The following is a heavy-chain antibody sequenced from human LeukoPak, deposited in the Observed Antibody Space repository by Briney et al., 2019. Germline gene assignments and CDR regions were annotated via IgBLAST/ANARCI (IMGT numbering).Heavy chain of an antibody. CDR1: GFSFSTYW. V-gene: IGHV3-7*01. Sequence: GGSLRLSCAASGFSFSTYWMSWVRQTPEKGLEFVANIKQGGSVRNYMDSLKGRCTISRDDAKKSLYLEINSLRADDTAVYYCARDPESSSFDLWGRGALVTVSS. CDR3: ARDPESSSFDL. J-gene: IGHJ4*02. D-gene: IGHD6-13*01. CDR2: IKQGGSVR.